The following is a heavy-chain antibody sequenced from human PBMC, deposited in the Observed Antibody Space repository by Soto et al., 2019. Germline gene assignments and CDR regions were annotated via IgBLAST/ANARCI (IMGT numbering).Heavy chain of an antibody. CDR2: ISSSSSTI. J-gene: IGHJ6*03. D-gene: IGHD3-10*01. CDR1: GFTFSSYS. CDR3: ARFREEGYGYFGSGSYYNSYYYYMDV. Sequence: EVQLVESGGGLVQPGGSLRLSCAASGFTFSSYSMNWVRQAPGKGLEWVSYISSSSSTIYYADSVKGRFTISRDNAKNSLYLQMNSLRAEDTAVYDCARFREEGYGYFGSGSYYNSYYYYMDVWGKGTTVTVSS. V-gene: IGHV3-48*01.